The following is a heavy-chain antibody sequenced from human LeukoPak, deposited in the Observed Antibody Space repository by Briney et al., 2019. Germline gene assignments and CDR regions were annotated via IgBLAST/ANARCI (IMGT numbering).Heavy chain of an antibody. CDR3: ARLGTAGWEYSYGYYFDY. CDR1: GGSISSSSYY. CDR2: IYYSGST. Sequence: SETLSLTCTVSGGSISSSSYYWGWIRQPPGKGLEWFGSIYYSGSTYYNPSLKSRVTISADTSKNQFSLKLSSVTAADSAVYYCARLGTAGWEYSYGYYFDYWGQGTLVTVSS. D-gene: IGHD5-18*01. J-gene: IGHJ4*02. V-gene: IGHV4-39*01.